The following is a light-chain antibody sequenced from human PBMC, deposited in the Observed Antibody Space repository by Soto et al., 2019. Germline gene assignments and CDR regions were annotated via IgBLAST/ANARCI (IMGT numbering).Light chain of an antibody. V-gene: IGLV2-14*01. CDR1: FNVVGAHNY. J-gene: IGLJ1*01. Sequence: QSALTQPASVSGSPGQSIIISCTGTFNVVGAHNYVSWYQQHPGKAPKLVIYEVSNRPSGISNRFSGFKAGNTASLTISGLQAEDEADYYCSSYTTISTYVFGTGTKVTVL. CDR2: EVS. CDR3: SSYTTISTYV.